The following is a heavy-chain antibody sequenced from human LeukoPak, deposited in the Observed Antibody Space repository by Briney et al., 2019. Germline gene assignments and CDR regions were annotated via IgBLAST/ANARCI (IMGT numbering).Heavy chain of an antibody. V-gene: IGHV3-66*02. CDR2: IYSGGST. J-gene: IGHJ6*03. CDR3: ARNLRYFDWLLSNCYYYMDV. D-gene: IGHD3-9*01. CDR1: GFTVSSNY. Sequence: GGSLRLSCAASGFTVSSNYMSWVRQAPGKGLEWVSVIYSGGSTYYADSVKGRFTISRDNSKNTLYLQMNSLRAEDTAVYYCARNLRYFDWLLSNCYYYMDVWGKGTTVTVSS.